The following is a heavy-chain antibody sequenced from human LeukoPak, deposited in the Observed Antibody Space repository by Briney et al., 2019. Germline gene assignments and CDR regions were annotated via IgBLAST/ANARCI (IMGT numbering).Heavy chain of an antibody. J-gene: IGHJ4*01. Sequence: GGSLRLSCAASGFTFNIYGMHWVRQAPGKGLEWVAVIWYDGSNKYFADSVKGRFTISRDNSKNSLYLQMNSLRAEDTAMYYCARALYSYGVLDYWGHGTLVSVSS. CDR2: IWYDGSNK. V-gene: IGHV3-33*01. CDR1: GFTFNIYG. CDR3: ARALYSYGVLDY. D-gene: IGHD5-18*01.